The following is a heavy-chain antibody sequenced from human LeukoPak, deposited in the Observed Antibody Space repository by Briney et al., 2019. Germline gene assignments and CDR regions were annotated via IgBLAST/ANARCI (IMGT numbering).Heavy chain of an antibody. CDR1: GGSISSYY. J-gene: IGHJ4*02. CDR2: IYYSGST. Sequence: SETLSLTCTVSGGSISSYYWSWIRQPPGKGLEWIGSIYYSGSTYYNPSLKSRVTISVDTSKNQFSLKLSSVTAADTAVYYCASRTSLERDYWGQGTLVTVSS. CDR3: ASRTSLERDY. V-gene: IGHV4-59*05. D-gene: IGHD2-2*01.